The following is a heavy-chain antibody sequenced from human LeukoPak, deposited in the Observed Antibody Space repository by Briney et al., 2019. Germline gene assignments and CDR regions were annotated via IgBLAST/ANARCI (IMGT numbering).Heavy chain of an antibody. CDR3: ARLSGAYYSDFDY. V-gene: IGHV4-39*01. Sequence: PSETLSLTCTVSGGSISSTDYYWGWIRQPPGKGLEWIGSMYYSGSAYYNPSLKSRVTISVDTSKSQFSLRLSSVTAGDTAVYYCARLSGAYYSDFDYWGQGTLVTVSS. J-gene: IGHJ4*02. CDR1: GGSISSTDYY. CDR2: MYYSGSA. D-gene: IGHD3-22*01.